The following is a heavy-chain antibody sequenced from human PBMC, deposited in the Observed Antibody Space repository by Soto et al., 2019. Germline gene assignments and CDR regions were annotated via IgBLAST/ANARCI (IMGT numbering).Heavy chain of an antibody. Sequence: GASVKVSCKASGYTFTDYYLHWVRQAPGQGLEWMGWINPNGGATNYARNFQAWVTMTRDTSISTAYMELSTLKSDDTAVYYCTRSTSAAGGLWFDPWGQGTLVT. D-gene: IGHD3-10*01. CDR1: GYTFTDYY. J-gene: IGHJ5*02. CDR2: INPNGGAT. CDR3: TRSTSAAGGLWFDP. V-gene: IGHV1-2*04.